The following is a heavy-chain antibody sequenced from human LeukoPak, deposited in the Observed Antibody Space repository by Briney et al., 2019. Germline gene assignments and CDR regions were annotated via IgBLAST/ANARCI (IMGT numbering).Heavy chain of an antibody. CDR3: ARDRLEDYYYYGMDV. D-gene: IGHD6-25*01. J-gene: IGHJ6*02. V-gene: IGHV1-46*01. CDR1: KYTFTSYY. CDR2: INPSGGST. Sequence: ASVKVSCKASKYTFTSYYMHWVRQAPGQGLEWMGIINPSGGSTSYAQKFQGRVTMTRDTSTSTVYMELSSLRSEDTAVYYCARDRLEDYYYYGMDVWGQGTTVTVSS.